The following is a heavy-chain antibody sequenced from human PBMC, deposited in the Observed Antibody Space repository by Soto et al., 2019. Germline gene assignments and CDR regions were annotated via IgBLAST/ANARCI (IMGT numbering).Heavy chain of an antibody. V-gene: IGHV3-23*01. Sequence: PGGSLRLSCAASEFTFSSYAMNWVRQAPGKGLEWVSVISGGGGTTYYADSVKGRFRISRDNSKNTLYLQMNSLRVEDTAVYYCAKGKVAYDNSGLQYFYYFPMNVWGQGTTVTV. J-gene: IGHJ6*02. CDR3: AKGKVAYDNSGLQYFYYFPMNV. CDR2: ISGGGGTT. CDR1: EFTFSSYA. D-gene: IGHD3-22*01.